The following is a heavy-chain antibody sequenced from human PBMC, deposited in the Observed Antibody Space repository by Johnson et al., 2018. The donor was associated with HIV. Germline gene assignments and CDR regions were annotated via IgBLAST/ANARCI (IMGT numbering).Heavy chain of an antibody. CDR2: INWNGGST. CDR1: GFTFSSYA. CDR3: AKDIDPQCGGDCYEDAFDI. J-gene: IGHJ3*02. V-gene: IGHV3-20*04. Sequence: DVQLVESGGGLVQPGGSLRLSCAASGFTFSSYAMSWVRQAPGKGLEWVSGINWNGGSTGYADSVKVRFTISRDNATNSLYLQMNSLRAEDTAVYYCAKDIDPQCGGDCYEDAFDIWGQGTMVTVSS. D-gene: IGHD2-21*02.